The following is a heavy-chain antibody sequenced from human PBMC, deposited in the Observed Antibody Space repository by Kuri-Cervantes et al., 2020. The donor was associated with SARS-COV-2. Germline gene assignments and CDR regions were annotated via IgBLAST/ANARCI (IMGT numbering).Heavy chain of an antibody. CDR2: IDPIYGST. D-gene: IGHD5-18*01. Sequence: ASVKVSCKASGYTFTSNFMHWVRQATGQGLEWMGVIDPIYGSTTSAQKFQGRVTMTRDRSTSTVYMELSSLRSDDTAVYYCARVDDTAMVIAHGAFDIWGQGTMVTVSS. V-gene: IGHV1-46*01. CDR3: ARVDDTAMVIAHGAFDI. J-gene: IGHJ3*02. CDR1: GYTFTSNF.